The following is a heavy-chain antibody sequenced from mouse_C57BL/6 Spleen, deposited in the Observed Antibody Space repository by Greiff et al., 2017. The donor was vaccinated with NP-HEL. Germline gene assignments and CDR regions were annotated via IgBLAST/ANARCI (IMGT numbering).Heavy chain of an antibody. J-gene: IGHJ2*01. CDR1: GYTFTSYW. Sequence: QVQLQQPGAELVKPGASVKLSCKASGYTFTSYWMHWVKQRPGQGLEWIGMIHPNSGSTNYNEKFKSKATLTVDKSSSTAYMQLSSLTSEDSAVYYCARGDYDDSSSRAFDGWGKGTTVTVSS. CDR3: ARGDYDDSSSRAFDG. V-gene: IGHV1-64*01. D-gene: IGHD1-1*01. CDR2: IHPNSGST.